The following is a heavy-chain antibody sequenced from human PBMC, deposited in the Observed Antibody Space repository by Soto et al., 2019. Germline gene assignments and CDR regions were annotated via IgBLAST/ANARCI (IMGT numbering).Heavy chain of an antibody. Sequence: PSETLSLTCTVSGGSISSGGYYWSWIRQYPGKGLEWIGYISYSGSTYYNPSLKSRITISVDTSKNQFFLKLRSVTAADTAVYYCARDNYYTRSGYYPPSAEYFQHWVQGTLVTVSS. V-gene: IGHV4-31*03. CDR2: ISYSGST. D-gene: IGHD3-22*01. CDR3: ARDNYYTRSGYYPPSAEYFQH. J-gene: IGHJ1*01. CDR1: GGSISSGGYY.